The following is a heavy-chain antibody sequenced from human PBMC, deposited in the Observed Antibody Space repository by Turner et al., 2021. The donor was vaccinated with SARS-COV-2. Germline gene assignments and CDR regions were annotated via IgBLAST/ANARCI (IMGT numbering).Heavy chain of an antibody. CDR1: RLTVSRNY. J-gene: IGHJ4*02. D-gene: IGHD2-15*01. CDR2: IYSGGIT. CDR3: AREGRLLGAYDF. Sequence: EVQLVESGGGLVQPGGSLRLTCAASRLTVSRNYMSWVRQAPGKGLECVSLIYSGGITFYADSGKGRFTISRDNSKNTLYLQMNSLRAEDTAMYYCAREGRLLGAYDFWGQGTLVTVSS. V-gene: IGHV3-66*01.